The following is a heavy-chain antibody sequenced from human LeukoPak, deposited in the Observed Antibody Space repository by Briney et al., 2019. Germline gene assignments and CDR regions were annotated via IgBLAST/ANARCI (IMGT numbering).Heavy chain of an antibody. Sequence: GGSLRLSCAVSGITLSNYGMSWVRQAPGKGLEWVAGISDNGGTTKYADSVKGRFTLSRDNPKNTLYLQMNSLRAEDTAVYFCAKRGVVIRVILVGFHKEANYFDSWGQGALVTVSS. CDR3: AKRGVVIRVILVGFHKEANYFDS. CDR1: GITLSNYG. CDR2: ISDNGGTT. D-gene: IGHD3-22*01. J-gene: IGHJ4*02. V-gene: IGHV3-23*01.